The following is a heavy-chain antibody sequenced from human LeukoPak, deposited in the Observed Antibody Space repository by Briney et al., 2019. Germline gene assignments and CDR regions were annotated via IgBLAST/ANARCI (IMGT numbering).Heavy chain of an antibody. CDR3: ARGYSYGDYLLYYYYMDV. CDR2: LYHSGNT. Sequence: SETLSLTCTVSGGSISTYYWSWIRQPPGKGLEYIGYLYHSGNTNYNPSLKSRVTISFDTSKNQFSLKLSSVTAADTAVYYCARGYSYGDYLLYYYYMDVWGKGTTVTVSS. D-gene: IGHD4-17*01. V-gene: IGHV4-59*01. CDR1: GGSISTYY. J-gene: IGHJ6*03.